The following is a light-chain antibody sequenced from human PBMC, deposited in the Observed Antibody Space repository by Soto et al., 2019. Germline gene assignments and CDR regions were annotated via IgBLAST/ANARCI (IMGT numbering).Light chain of an antibody. CDR1: QFVSSN. V-gene: IGKV3-20*01. J-gene: IGKJ1*01. CDR3: QQYGSSYGT. Sequence: EIVMTQSPATLSASPGERATLSCRASQFVSSNLAWYQQKPGQAPRLLIYGASSRATGVPDRFSGSGSGTDFTLTISRLEPEDFAVYYCQQYGSSYGTFGQGTKVDIK. CDR2: GAS.